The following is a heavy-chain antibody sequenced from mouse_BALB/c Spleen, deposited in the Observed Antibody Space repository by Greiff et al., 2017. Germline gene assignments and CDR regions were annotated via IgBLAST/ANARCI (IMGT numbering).Heavy chain of an antibody. J-gene: IGHJ3*01. CDR2: ISNGGGST. V-gene: IGHV5-12-2*01. Sequence: DVMLVESGGGLVQPGGSLKLSCAASGFTFSSYTMSWVRQTPEKRLEWVAHISNGGGSTYYPDTVKGRFTISRDNAKNTLYLQMSSLKSEDTAMYYCARQLGEAWFAYWGQGTLVTVSA. D-gene: IGHD4-1*01. CDR1: GFTFSSYT. CDR3: ARQLGEAWFAY.